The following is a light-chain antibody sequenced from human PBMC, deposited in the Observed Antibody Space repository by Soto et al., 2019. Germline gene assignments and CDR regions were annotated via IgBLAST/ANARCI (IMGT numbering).Light chain of an antibody. Sequence: QSVLTQPASVSGSPGQSTTISCTGTSSDVGAYNYDSWYQQYPGEAPKVIIYDVSHRPAGVSNRFSGSKSGNTASLTISGLQTQDEADYYCSSYTSATTYVFATGTKLTVL. CDR1: SSDVGAYNY. CDR3: SSYTSATTYV. V-gene: IGLV2-14*01. CDR2: DVS. J-gene: IGLJ1*01.